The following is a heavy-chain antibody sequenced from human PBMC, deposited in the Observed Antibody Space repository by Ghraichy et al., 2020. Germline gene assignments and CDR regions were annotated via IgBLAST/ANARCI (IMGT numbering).Heavy chain of an antibody. CDR2: IKEDGSEK. Sequence: GGPLRLSCAASGFTFSNYWMSWVRQAPGKGLECVANIKEDGSEKNYVDSVKGRFTISRDNAKSSLYLQMNSLRAEDTAVYYCARHGIYAFDIWGQGTMVTVSS. CDR3: ARHGIYAFDI. CDR1: GFTFSNYW. J-gene: IGHJ3*02. V-gene: IGHV3-7*03. D-gene: IGHD3-3*01.